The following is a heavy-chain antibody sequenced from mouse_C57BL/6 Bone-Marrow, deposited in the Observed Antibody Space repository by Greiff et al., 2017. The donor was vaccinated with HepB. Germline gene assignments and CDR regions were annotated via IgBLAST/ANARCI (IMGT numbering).Heavy chain of an antibody. CDR2: ISYSGST. CDR1: GYSITSDY. CDR3: ARRVLYWYFDV. D-gene: IGHD2-14*01. Sequence: EVMLVESGPGLAKPSQSLSLSCSVSGYSITSDYWNWIRKFPGHKLEYMGDISYSGSTYYNPSLKSRISITRDTDKNQYYRQLNSVTTEDTATYYGARRVLYWYFDVWGTGTTVTVSS. J-gene: IGHJ1*03. V-gene: IGHV3-8*01.